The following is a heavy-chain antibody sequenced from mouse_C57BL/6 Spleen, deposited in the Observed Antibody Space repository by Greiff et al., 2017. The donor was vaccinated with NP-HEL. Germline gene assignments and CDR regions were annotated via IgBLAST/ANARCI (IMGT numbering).Heavy chain of an antibody. CDR3: ARRGLDYYAMDY. D-gene: IGHD2-2*01. Sequence: VQLQQSGPELVKPGASVKISCKASGYAFSSSWMNWVKQRPGKGLEWIGRIYPGDGDTNYNGKFKGKATLTADKSSSTAYMQLSSLTSEDSAVYFCARRGLDYYAMDYWGQGTSVTVSS. J-gene: IGHJ4*01. V-gene: IGHV1-82*01. CDR2: IYPGDGDT. CDR1: GYAFSSSW.